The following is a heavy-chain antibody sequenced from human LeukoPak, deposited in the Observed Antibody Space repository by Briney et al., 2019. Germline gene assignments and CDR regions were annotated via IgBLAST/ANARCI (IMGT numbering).Heavy chain of an antibody. D-gene: IGHD2-2*03. CDR2: ISGIGVGT. CDR1: GFTFSSYD. Sequence: GGSLRLSCAASGFTFSSYDMSWVRQAPGKGLEWVSVISGIGVGTYYTHSVKGRFTISRDDSRNTVYLQLNNLRVEDTAIYYCARASWISTADAVCWGQGTQVTVSS. V-gene: IGHV3-23*01. CDR3: ARASWISTADAVC. J-gene: IGHJ4*02.